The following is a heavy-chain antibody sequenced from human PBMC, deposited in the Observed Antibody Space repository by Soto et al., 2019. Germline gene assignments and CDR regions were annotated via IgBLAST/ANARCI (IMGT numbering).Heavy chain of an antibody. Sequence: EVQVLESGGGLVQPGGSLRLSCAASGFTFSSYAMSWVRQAPGKGLEWVSTISGSGGTTYYADSVKGRFTISRDNSKNTLYRQMNSLRAEETAIYYCAKGGQQLPRGNFQHWGQGTLVTVSS. CDR3: AKGGQQLPRGNFQH. CDR1: GFTFSSYA. CDR2: ISGSGGTT. D-gene: IGHD6-13*01. V-gene: IGHV3-23*01. J-gene: IGHJ1*01.